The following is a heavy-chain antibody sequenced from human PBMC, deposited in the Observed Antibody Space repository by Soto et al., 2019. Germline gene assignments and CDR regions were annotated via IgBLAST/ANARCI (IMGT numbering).Heavy chain of an antibody. D-gene: IGHD3-9*01. J-gene: IGHJ3*01. V-gene: IGHV3-13*01. CDR2: IGTAGDT. CDR1: GFTFSSYA. CDR3: ARATGTTDAFHV. Sequence: GGSLRLSCGASGFTFSSYAMHWVRQATGKGLEWVSAIGTAGDTYYPGSVKGRFTISRENAKNSLYLQMNSLRAGDTAVYYCARATGTTDAFHVWGQGTMVTVSS.